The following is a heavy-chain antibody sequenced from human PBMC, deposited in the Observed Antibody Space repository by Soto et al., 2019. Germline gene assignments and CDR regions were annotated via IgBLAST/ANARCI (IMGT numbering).Heavy chain of an antibody. CDR3: ARDEKRSMGAFDI. V-gene: IGHV4-30-2*01. Sequence: PSESLSLTCAVSGASISSGGYSWSWIRQPPGKGLEWIGYIYHSGSTYYNPSLKSRVTISVDRSKNQFSLKLSSVTAADTAVYYCARDEKRSMGAFDIWGQGTMVTVSS. D-gene: IGHD3-16*01. CDR2: IYHSGST. CDR1: GASISSGGYS. J-gene: IGHJ3*02.